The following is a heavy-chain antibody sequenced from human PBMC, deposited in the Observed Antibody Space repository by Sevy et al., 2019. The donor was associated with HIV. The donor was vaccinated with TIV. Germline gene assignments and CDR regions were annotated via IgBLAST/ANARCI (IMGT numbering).Heavy chain of an antibody. J-gene: IGHJ4*02. CDR1: GFSFSSYG. Sequence: GESLKISCAASGFSFSSYGMHWVRQAPGKGLGWMSYIQYDGSNKDYADSVKGRFTISRDNSKNTLYLQMNSLRVEDTAVFYCVKEGGGEGGDYWGQGTLVTVSS. D-gene: IGHD2-21*01. CDR3: VKEGGGEGGDY. V-gene: IGHV3-30*02. CDR2: IQYDGSNK.